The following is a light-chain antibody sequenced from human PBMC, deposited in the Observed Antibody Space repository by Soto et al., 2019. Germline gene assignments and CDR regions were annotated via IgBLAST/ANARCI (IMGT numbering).Light chain of an antibody. V-gene: IGKV1-5*03. Sequence: DIKMTQSPSTLSASVGDRVTITCRASQSISQWLAWYQQKPGKAPKLLIYKASSLESGVPSRFSGSGSGTEFTLTISSLQPDDFATYYCQQYDTYWTFGQGTRVEI. CDR1: QSISQW. J-gene: IGKJ1*01. CDR2: KAS. CDR3: QQYDTYWT.